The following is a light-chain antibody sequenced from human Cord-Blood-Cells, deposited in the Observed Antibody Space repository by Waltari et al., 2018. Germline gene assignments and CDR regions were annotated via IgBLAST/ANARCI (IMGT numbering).Light chain of an antibody. CDR3: NSRDSSGNHWV. CDR1: SLRSYY. J-gene: IGLJ3*02. Sequence: SSELTQDPAVSVALGQTVRITCQGYSLRSYYASWDQQKPGQAPVLVIYGKNNRPSGIPDRFSGSSSGNTASLTITGAQAEDEADYYCNSRDSSGNHWVFGGGTKLTVL. V-gene: IGLV3-19*01. CDR2: GKN.